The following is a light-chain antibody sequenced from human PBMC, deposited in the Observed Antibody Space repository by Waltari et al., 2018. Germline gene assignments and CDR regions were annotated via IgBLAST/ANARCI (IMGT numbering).Light chain of an antibody. Sequence: EIVMTQSPATLSVSPGERATLSCRASQSVSSKLAWYQQKLGQAPRLLIYGASIRATGIPARFSGSGSGTEFTLTISSLQSEDFALYYCQQYNNWPPFTFGQGTKLEIK. CDR2: GAS. CDR1: QSVSSK. J-gene: IGKJ2*01. V-gene: IGKV3-15*01. CDR3: QQYNNWPPFT.